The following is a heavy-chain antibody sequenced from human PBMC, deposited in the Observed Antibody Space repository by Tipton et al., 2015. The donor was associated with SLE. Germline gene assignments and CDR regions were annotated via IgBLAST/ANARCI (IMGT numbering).Heavy chain of an antibody. V-gene: IGHV4-59*01. Sequence: GSLRLSCTVSGGSISSYYWSWIRQPPGKGLEWIGYIYYSGSTNYNPSLKSRVTISVDTSKNQFSLKVSSVTAADTAVYYCARDRPRYCSSTSCPLFDYWGQGTLVTVSS. CDR3: ARDRPRYCSSTSCPLFDY. CDR2: IYYSGST. J-gene: IGHJ4*02. CDR1: GGSISSYY. D-gene: IGHD2-2*01.